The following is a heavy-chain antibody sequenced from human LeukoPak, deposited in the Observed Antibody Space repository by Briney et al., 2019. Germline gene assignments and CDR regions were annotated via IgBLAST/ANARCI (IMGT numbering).Heavy chain of an antibody. CDR3: AREEYYYGSGSIDY. D-gene: IGHD3-10*01. V-gene: IGHV1-69*01. J-gene: IGHJ4*02. Sequence: KASGGTFSSYGITWVRQAPGQGLEWMGGIIPMFGTANYAQMFQGRVTITADESTRTSHMELSSLRSDDTAVYYCAREEYYYGSGSIDYWGQGTLVTVSS. CDR1: GGTFSSYG. CDR2: IIPMFGTA.